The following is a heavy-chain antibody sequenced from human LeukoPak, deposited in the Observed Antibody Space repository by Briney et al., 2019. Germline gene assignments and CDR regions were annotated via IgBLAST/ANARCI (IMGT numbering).Heavy chain of an antibody. J-gene: IGHJ6*03. V-gene: IGHV3-74*01. Sequence: PGGSLRLSCAASGFTFSSYWMHWVRQAPGKGLVWVSRINSDGSINSDGSSTSHADSVKGRFTISRDNAKNSLYLQMNSLSAEDTALYFCARDVEYSNIYFYYYIDVWGKGTTVTVSS. CDR2: INSDGSINSDGSST. CDR1: GFTFSSYW. CDR3: ARDVEYSNIYFYYYIDV. D-gene: IGHD6-6*01.